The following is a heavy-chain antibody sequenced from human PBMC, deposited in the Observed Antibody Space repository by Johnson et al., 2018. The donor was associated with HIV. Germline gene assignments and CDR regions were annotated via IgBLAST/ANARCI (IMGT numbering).Heavy chain of an antibody. J-gene: IGHJ3*02. CDR1: GFTFSSYW. CDR3: ARYGYRPEAAFDI. V-gene: IGHV3-7*01. Sequence: EVQLVESGGGVVQPGRSLRLSCAASGFTFSSYWMSWVRQAPGKGLEWVANIKQDGSEKYYVDSVKGRFTISRDNAKNSLYLQMNSLRAEDTAVYYCARYGYRPEAAFDIWGQGTIVTVSS. CDR2: IKQDGSEK. D-gene: IGHD5-24*01.